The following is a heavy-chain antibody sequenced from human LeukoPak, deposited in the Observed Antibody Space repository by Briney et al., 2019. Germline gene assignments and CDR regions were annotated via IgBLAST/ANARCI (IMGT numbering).Heavy chain of an antibody. CDR3: ARLRGGYSYDYSGPTLDY. CDR2: IYYSGRT. CDR1: TGSISSGDYY. Sequence: SSETLSLTCTVSTGSISSGDYYWSWIRLPPGEGLEWIGYIYYSGRTSYNPSLKSRVTISLDTSKNQFSLKLSSVTAADTAVYYCARLRGGYSYDYSGPTLDYWGQGTLVTVSS. J-gene: IGHJ4*02. V-gene: IGHV4-30-4*01. D-gene: IGHD5-18*01.